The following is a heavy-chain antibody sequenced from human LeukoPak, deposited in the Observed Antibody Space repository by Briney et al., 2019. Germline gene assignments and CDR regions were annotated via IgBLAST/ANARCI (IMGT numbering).Heavy chain of an antibody. CDR2: IKQDGSEK. V-gene: IGHV3-7*01. CDR1: W. CDR3: XXXXXXXXXXXXXXXXXDV. J-gene: IGHJ6*04. Sequence: WXXWXRQAPGXXXXGVANIKQDGSEKYYVDSVKGRFIISRDNAKNSLYLQMNSLRAEDTAVYYCXXXXXXXXXXXXXXXXXDVWGKXTXVSISS.